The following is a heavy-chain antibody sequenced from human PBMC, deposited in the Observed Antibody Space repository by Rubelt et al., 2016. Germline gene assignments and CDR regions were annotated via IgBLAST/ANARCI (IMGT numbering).Heavy chain of an antibody. Sequence: QVQLQQWGAGLLKPSETMSLTCAVYGGSFSGYYWSWIRQHPGKGLAWFGGINHSGSTKYNPSLKGRVTIAVDTSKSQFSRMLGCVTAADTAVYYCARGRLGYGMDVWGQGTTVTVSS. V-gene: IGHV4-34*01. D-gene: IGHD3-16*01. J-gene: IGHJ6*02. CDR2: INHSGST. CDR3: ARGRLGYGMDV. CDR1: GGSFSGYY.